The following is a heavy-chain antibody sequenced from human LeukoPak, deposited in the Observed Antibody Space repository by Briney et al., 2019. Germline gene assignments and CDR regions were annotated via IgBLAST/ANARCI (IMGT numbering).Heavy chain of an antibody. D-gene: IGHD6-13*01. J-gene: IGHJ4*02. V-gene: IGHV3-74*01. CDR3: ARGGIAAAGTRE. Sequence: GGSLRLSCAASGFTFSSYWMHWVRQAPGKGLVWVSRINSDGSSTSYADSVKGRFTISRDNAKNTLYLQMNRLRAEDTAVYYCARGGIAAAGTREWGQGTLVTVSS. CDR1: GFTFSSYW. CDR2: INSDGSST.